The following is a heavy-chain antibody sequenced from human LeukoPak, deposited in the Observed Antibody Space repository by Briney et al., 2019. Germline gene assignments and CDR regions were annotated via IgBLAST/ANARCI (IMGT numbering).Heavy chain of an antibody. V-gene: IGHV3-30*02. J-gene: IGHJ4*02. CDR2: TRSDGSGE. D-gene: IGHD1-26*01. Sequence: GGSLRLSCVASGFIFSTYGMHWIRQAPGKGLEWVAFTRSDGSGEYYTDSVKGRFTISRDNSKNTLYLQMNSLRVEDTAVYYCGKHDSASDYWGQGTLVTVSS. CDR1: GFIFSTYG. CDR3: GKHDSASDY.